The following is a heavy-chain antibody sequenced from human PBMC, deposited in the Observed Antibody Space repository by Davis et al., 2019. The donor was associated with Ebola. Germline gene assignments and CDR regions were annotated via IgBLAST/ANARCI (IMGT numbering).Heavy chain of an antibody. V-gene: IGHV1-18*01. CDR2: ISAYNGNT. CDR1: GYTFTSYG. Sequence: ASVKVSCKASGYTFTSYGISWVRQAPGQGLEWMGWISAYNGNTNYAQKLQGRVTMTTDTSTSTAYMELRSLRSDDTAVYYCAVNQGWIQLWEFDYWGQGTLVTVSS. CDR3: AVNQGWIQLWEFDY. D-gene: IGHD5-18*01. J-gene: IGHJ4*02.